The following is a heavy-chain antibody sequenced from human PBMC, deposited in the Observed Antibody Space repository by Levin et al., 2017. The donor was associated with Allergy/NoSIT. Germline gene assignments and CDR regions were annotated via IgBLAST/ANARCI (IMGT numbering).Heavy chain of an antibody. V-gene: IGHV3-21*01. CDR3: ARSGSPDY. D-gene: IGHD3-22*01. CDR2: ISPNSNYI. CDR1: GFTFSDYS. Sequence: GGSLRLSCAASGFTFSDYSMNWVRQAPGKGLEWVSSISPNSNYIYYADSLKGRFTISRDNAKSSVFLQVNSLRAEDTALYYCARSGSPDYWGQGTLVTVSS. J-gene: IGHJ4*02.